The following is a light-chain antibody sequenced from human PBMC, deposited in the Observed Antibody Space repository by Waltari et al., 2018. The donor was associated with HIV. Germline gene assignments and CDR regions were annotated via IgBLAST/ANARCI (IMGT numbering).Light chain of an antibody. CDR3: QQYNNWPTWT. J-gene: IGKJ1*01. CDR1: QSVSSN. CDR2: GPF. V-gene: IGKV3-15*01. Sequence: EIVMTQSPATLSASPGESATLSCRASQSVSSNLAWYQQKPGQAPRLLMYGPFTRATGIPARFSGGGSGTEFTLTITSLQSEDFAVYYCQQYNNWPTWTFGQGTKVEIK.